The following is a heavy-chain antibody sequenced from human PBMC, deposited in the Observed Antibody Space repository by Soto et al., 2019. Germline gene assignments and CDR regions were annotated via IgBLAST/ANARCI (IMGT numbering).Heavy chain of an antibody. V-gene: IGHV1-2*04. Sequence: ASVKVSCKASGYTFTGYYMHWVRQAPGQGLEWMGWINPNSGGTNYAQKFQGWVTMTRDTSISTAYMELSRLRSDDTAVYYCAREGAPTVTGLWRAFDIWGQGTMVTVSS. CDR2: INPNSGGT. D-gene: IGHD4-17*01. CDR1: GYTFTGYY. J-gene: IGHJ3*02. CDR3: AREGAPTVTGLWRAFDI.